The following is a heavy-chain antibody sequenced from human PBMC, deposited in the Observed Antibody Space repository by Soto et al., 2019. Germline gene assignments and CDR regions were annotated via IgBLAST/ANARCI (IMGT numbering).Heavy chain of an antibody. CDR3: ARQKRYYDSSAYYFDY. V-gene: IGHV4-39*01. CDR1: GGSISSSSYY. Sequence: SETLSLTCTVSGGSISSSSYYWGWIRQPPGKGLEWIGSIYYSGSTYYNPSLKSRVTISVDTSKTQFSLKLSSVTATDTAVYYCARQKRYYDSSAYYFDYWGQGTLVTVS. D-gene: IGHD3-22*01. CDR2: IYYSGST. J-gene: IGHJ4*01.